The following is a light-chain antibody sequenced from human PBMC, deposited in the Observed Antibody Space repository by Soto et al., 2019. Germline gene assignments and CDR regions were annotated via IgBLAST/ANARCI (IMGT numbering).Light chain of an antibody. CDR1: QSVSSTY. V-gene: IGKV3-20*01. Sequence: EIVLTLSPGTLSLSSGERATLSCRASQSVSSTYVGWYQQKPGRAPRLLIFGASSRATGIPDRFSGSGSGTDFTLTISRLGPEDFAVYYCPHYGSSPTTFGQGTKVDI. CDR2: GAS. J-gene: IGKJ1*01. CDR3: PHYGSSPTT.